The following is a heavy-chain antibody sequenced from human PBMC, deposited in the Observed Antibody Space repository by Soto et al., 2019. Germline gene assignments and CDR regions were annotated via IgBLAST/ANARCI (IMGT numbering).Heavy chain of an antibody. D-gene: IGHD3-10*01. CDR2: IYYGGST. V-gene: IGHV4-59*01. J-gene: IGHJ4*02. Sequence: QVQLQESGPGLVKPSETLSLTCTVSGGSISSYYWSWIRQPPGKGLEWIGYIYYGGSTNYTHSLTSPVTMSVDTSKNQFSLKLSSVTAADTAVYYCARGARWFGELLVFDYWGQGTLVTVSS. CDR3: ARGARWFGELLVFDY. CDR1: GGSISSYY.